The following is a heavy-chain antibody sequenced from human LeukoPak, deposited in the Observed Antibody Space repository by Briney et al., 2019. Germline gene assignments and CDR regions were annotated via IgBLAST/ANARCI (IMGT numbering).Heavy chain of an antibody. D-gene: IGHD5-12*01. CDR1: GGSISSYY. V-gene: IGHV4-59*01. J-gene: IGHJ4*02. CDR3: ARSGYDWETGYYFDY. Sequence: PSETLSLTCTVSGGSISSYYWSWIRQPPGKGLEWSGYIYYSGSTNYNPSLKGRVTISVHTSKQQFSLKLSSVNAADTDVYSCARSGYDWETGYYFDYWGQGTLVTVSS. CDR2: IYYSGST.